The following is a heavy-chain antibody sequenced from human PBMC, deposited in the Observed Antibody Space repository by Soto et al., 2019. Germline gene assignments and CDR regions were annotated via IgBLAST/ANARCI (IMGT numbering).Heavy chain of an antibody. CDR2: IIRDGRST. V-gene: IGHV3-74*01. CDR3: GRGGSGIYGMDI. D-gene: IGHD6-13*01. CDR1: GFTFSSYW. Sequence: EVQLVESGGGLVQPGGSLRLACAASGFTFSSYWMHWVRQAPGKGLVWISRIIRDGRSTNYADSVKGRFTISRDNAKNTLYLEINSLRADDTAVYFCGRGGSGIYGMDIWGQGTTVIVSS. J-gene: IGHJ6*02.